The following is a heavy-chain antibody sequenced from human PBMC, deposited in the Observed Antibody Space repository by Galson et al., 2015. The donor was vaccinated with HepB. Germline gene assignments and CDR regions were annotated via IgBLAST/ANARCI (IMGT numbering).Heavy chain of an antibody. D-gene: IGHD6-13*01. CDR2: IRSKAYGGTT. CDR1: GFTFGDYA. Sequence: SLRLSCAASGFTFGDYAMSWVRQAPGKGLEWVGFIRSKAYGGTTEYAASVKGRFTISRDDSKSIAYLQMNSLKTEDTAVYYCTRDNNPAAAGTLLSYYYYYGMDVWGQGTTVTVSS. J-gene: IGHJ6*02. CDR3: TRDNNPAAAGTLLSYYYYYGMDV. V-gene: IGHV3-49*04.